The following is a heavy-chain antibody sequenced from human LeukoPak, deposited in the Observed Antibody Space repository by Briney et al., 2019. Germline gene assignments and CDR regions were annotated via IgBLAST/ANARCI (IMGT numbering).Heavy chain of an antibody. V-gene: IGHV1-69*05. D-gene: IGHD3-10*01. CDR3: ATSGSTYYYGSGSYYYYMDV. CDR2: IIPIFGTA. CDR1: GGTFSSYA. J-gene: IGHJ6*03. Sequence: ASVKVSCKASGGTFSSYAISWVRQAPGQGLEGMGGIIPIFGTANYAQKFQGRVTITTDESTSTASMELSSLRSEDTAVYYCATSGSTYYYGSGSYYYYMDVWGKGTTVTVSS.